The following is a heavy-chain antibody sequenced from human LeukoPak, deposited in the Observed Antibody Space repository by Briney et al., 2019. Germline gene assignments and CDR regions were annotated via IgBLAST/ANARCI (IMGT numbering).Heavy chain of an antibody. CDR2: ISSRSSYI. D-gene: IGHD2-2*01. J-gene: IGHJ4*02. V-gene: IGHV3-21*01. Sequence: PGGSLRLSCAASGFTFSNYTLNWVRQAPGKGLEWVSSISSRSSYIYYAGSVKGRFTISRGNAKNSLYLQMISLRAEDTAVYYCARGYQLLNYWGQGTLVTVSS. CDR3: ARGYQLLNY. CDR1: GFTFSNYT.